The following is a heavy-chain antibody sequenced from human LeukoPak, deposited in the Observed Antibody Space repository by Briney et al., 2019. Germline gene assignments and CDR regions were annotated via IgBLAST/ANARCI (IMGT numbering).Heavy chain of an antibody. CDR2: IKQDGSEK. D-gene: IGHD3-22*01. J-gene: IGHJ4*02. CDR1: GLTFSRYW. Sequence: GGSLRLSCAASGLTFSRYWMSWVRQAPRKGLEWVANIKQDGSEKYYVDSVKGRFTISRDNAKNSLYLQMNSLRAEDTAVYYCARDKGDYDTSGSLFVFGGQGTLVTVSS. CDR3: ARDKGDYDTSGSLFVF. V-gene: IGHV3-7*03.